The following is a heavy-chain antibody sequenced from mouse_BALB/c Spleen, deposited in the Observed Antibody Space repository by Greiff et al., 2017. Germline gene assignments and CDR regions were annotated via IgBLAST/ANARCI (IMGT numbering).Heavy chain of an antibody. V-gene: IGHV5-17*02. J-gene: IGHJ4*01. CDR3: ARWGGRDYAMDY. Sequence: EVKLEESGGGLVQPGGSRKLSCAASGFTFSSFGMHWVRQAPEKGLEWVAYISSGSSTIYYADTVKGRFTISRDNPKNTLFLQMTSLRSEDTAMYYCARWGGRDYAMDYWGQGTSVTVSS. CDR1: GFTFSSFG. D-gene: IGHD3-3*01. CDR2: ISSGSSTI.